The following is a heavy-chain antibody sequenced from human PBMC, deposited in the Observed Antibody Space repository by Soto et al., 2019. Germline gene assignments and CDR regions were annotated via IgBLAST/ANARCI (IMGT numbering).Heavy chain of an antibody. CDR1: GFSFSDYS. V-gene: IGHV3-48*02. D-gene: IGHD2-21*02. Sequence: QLVESGGGLVYPGGSLRLSCVGSGFSFSDYSMNWVRQAPGKGLQWISYVSSSSDDIHYADSVKGRFTVSRDNAKNALFLQMNSLRDDDTAIYYCARLPKGSLVTAWGQGTQVTVSS. CDR3: ARLPKGSLVTA. CDR2: VSSSSDDI. J-gene: IGHJ4*02.